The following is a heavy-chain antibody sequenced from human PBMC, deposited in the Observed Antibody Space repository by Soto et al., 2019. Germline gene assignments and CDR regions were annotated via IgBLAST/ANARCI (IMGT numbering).Heavy chain of an antibody. D-gene: IGHD6-13*01. CDR3: ARRPFIAAAGTDYYGMDV. J-gene: IGHJ6*02. V-gene: IGHV4-59*01. CDR2: IYYSGST. CDR1: GGSISSYY. Sequence: SETLSLTCTVSGGSISSYYWSWIRQPPGKGLEWIGYIYYSGSTNYNPSLKSRVTISVDTSKNQFSLKLSSVTAADTAVYYCARRPFIAAAGTDYYGMDVWGQGTTVTVSS.